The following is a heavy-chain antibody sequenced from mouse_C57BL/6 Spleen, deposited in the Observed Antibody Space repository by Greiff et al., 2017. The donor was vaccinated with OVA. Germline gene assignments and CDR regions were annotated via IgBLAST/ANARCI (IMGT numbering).Heavy chain of an antibody. V-gene: IGHV1-55*01. D-gene: IGHD3-2*02. CDR1: GYTFTSYW. CDR3: AKLRLQSY. J-gene: IGHJ2*01. Sequence: QVQLQQPGAELVKPGASVKMSCKASGYTFTSYWITWVKQRPGQGLEWIGDIYPGSGSTNYNEKFKSKATLTVDTYSITAYMQLSSLTSEDSAVYYCAKLRLQSYWGQGTTLTVSS. CDR2: IYPGSGST.